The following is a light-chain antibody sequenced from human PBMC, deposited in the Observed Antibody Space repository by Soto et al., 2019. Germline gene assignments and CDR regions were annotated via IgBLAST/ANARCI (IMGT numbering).Light chain of an antibody. J-gene: IGKJ5*01. CDR3: QHYQTFSIT. Sequence: DIQMTQSPSSLSASVGARVTITCRASQDISNYLAWYQQKPGKVPKLLIYAASTLQSGVPSRFSGSGSGTDFTLTISSLQPEDVATYYCQHYQTFSITFSQGTRLEIK. CDR2: AAS. V-gene: IGKV1-27*01. CDR1: QDISNY.